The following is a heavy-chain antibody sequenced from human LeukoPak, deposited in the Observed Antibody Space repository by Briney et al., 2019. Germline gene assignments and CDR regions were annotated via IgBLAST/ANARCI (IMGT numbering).Heavy chain of an antibody. D-gene: IGHD2/OR15-2a*01. V-gene: IGHV3-23*01. CDR3: AKVSMRPARPPDAFDI. CDR2: ISGSGGST. J-gene: IGHJ3*02. CDR1: GFIFSNYA. Sequence: QSGGSLRLSCAASGFIFSNYAMNWVRQAPGKGREWVSGISGSGGSTYYAASVKGRFTIARDNSKNTLYLQMNSLRAEDTAVYYCAKVSMRPARPPDAFDIWGQGTMVNVSA.